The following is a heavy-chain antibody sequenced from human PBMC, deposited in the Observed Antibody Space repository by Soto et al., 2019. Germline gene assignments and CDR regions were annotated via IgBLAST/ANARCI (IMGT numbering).Heavy chain of an antibody. CDR1: GSTFTSYD. V-gene: IGHV1-8*01. CDR3: ARILSGYCSGGSCYFDAFDI. Sequence: GASVKVSCKASGSTFTSYDINWVRQAPGQGLEWMGWMNPNSGNTGYAQKFQGRVTMTRNTSISTAYMELSSLRSEDTAVYYCARILSGYCSGGSCYFDAFDIWGQGTMVTVSS. CDR2: MNPNSGNT. D-gene: IGHD2-15*01. J-gene: IGHJ3*02.